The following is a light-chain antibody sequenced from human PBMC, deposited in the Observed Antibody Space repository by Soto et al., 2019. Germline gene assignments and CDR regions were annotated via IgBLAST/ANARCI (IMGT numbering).Light chain of an antibody. CDR2: KAS. J-gene: IGKJ1*01. CDR1: QSISYY. V-gene: IGKV1-5*03. Sequence: DTQMTQSPSTLSASVGDRVTITCRASQSISYYLAWYQQRPGRAPNLLIYKASSLESGVPSRFSGSGSGTEFTLTISSLQPDDFATYYCQQYNSYSPTFGQGTKVEI. CDR3: QQYNSYSPT.